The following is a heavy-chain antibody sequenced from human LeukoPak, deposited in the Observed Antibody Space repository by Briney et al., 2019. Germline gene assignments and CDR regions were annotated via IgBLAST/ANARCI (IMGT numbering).Heavy chain of an antibody. CDR3: ASTPDYDFWSGYYRYYFDY. V-gene: IGHV4-39*01. CDR1: GGSISSSSYY. CDR2: IYYSGST. J-gene: IGHJ4*02. D-gene: IGHD3-3*01. Sequence: PSETLSLTCTVSGGSISSSSYYWGWIRQPPGKGLEWIGSIYYSGSTYYNPSLKSRVTISVDTSKNQFSLKLSSVTAADTAVYYCASTPDYDFWSGYYRYYFDYWGQGTLVTVSS.